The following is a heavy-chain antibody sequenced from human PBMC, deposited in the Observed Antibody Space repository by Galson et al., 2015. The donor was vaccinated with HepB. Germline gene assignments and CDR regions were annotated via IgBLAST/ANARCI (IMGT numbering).Heavy chain of an antibody. Sequence: SLRLSCAASGFAFDSHAMRWVRQAPRKGLEWISGISGNGDSTFYADSVKGRFTVSRDNSKNMLYLQINSLRAEDTGLYFCAKGYGLFDSWGQGILVTVSS. D-gene: IGHD5-18*01. J-gene: IGHJ5*01. CDR3: AKGYGLFDS. V-gene: IGHV3-23*01. CDR2: ISGNGDST. CDR1: GFAFDSHA.